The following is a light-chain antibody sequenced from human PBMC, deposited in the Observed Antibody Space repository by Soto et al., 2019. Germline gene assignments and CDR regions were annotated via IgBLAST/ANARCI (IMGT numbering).Light chain of an antibody. CDR3: HQRQSWPRT. V-gene: IGKV3-11*01. CDR2: YMS. Sequence: VMTQSPATLSVSPGERATLSCRASQYVGSRLAWYQHKPGQAPRLLIYYMSKRATGIPARFSGSGSGTDFTLTISSLAPDDFAIYYCHQRQSWPRTFGQGAKVDIK. CDR1: QYVGSR. J-gene: IGKJ1*01.